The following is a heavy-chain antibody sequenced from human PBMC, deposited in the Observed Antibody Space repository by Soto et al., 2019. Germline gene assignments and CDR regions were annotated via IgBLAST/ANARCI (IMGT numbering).Heavy chain of an antibody. V-gene: IGHV1-46*01. Sequence: ASVKVSCKASGYTLSHYSMPWVRQAPGQGPEWVGVINPSTLVTSYAQKFQGRVTMTRDTSTSTVYMELKSLISEDTAVYYCARNGQTYYFYSFDNWGQVTLVPVSP. CDR3: ARNGQTYYFYSFDN. J-gene: IGHJ4*02. D-gene: IGHD3-10*01. CDR2: INPSTLVT. CDR1: GYTLSHYS.